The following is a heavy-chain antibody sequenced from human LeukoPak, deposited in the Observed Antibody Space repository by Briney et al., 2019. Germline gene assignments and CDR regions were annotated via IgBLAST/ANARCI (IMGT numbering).Heavy chain of an antibody. D-gene: IGHD6-19*01. V-gene: IGHV3-23*01. CDR3: AKGGYSSGWLRGNWFDP. CDR1: GFTFSSYA. Sequence: GGSLRLSCAASGFTFSSYAMSWVRQAPGKGLEWVSAISGSGGSTYYADSVKGRFTISRDNSKNTLYLQMNSPRAEDTAVYYCAKGGYSSGWLRGNWFDPWGQGTLVTVSS. CDR2: ISGSGGST. J-gene: IGHJ5*02.